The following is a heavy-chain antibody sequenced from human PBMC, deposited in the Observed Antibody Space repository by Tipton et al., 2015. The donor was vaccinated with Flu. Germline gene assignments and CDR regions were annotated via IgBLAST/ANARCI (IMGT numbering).Heavy chain of an antibody. D-gene: IGHD1-14*01. CDR3: ARDFRAVWVPPPHRPLDY. CDR1: GFTFSSYW. J-gene: IGHJ4*02. Sequence: VQLVQSGGGLVQPGGSLRLSCAASGFTFSSYWMSRVRQAPGKGLEWVANIKQDGSEKYYVDSVKGRFTISRDNAKNSLYLQMNSLRAEDTAVYHCARDFRAVWVPPPHRPLDYWGQGTLVTVSS. V-gene: IGHV3-7*01. CDR2: IKQDGSEK.